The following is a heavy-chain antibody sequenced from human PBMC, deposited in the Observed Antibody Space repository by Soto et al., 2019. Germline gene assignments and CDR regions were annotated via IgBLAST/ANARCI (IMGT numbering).Heavy chain of an antibody. V-gene: IGHV1-69*01. D-gene: IGHD2-2*01. Sequence: QVQLVQSGAEVKKPGSSVKVSCKASGGTFSSYAISWVRQAPGQGLEWMGGIIPIFGTANYAQKFQGRVTITADESTGTAYMELSSLRYEDTAVYYCAREIVVVPAAINYYYYGMDVWGNGTTVTVCS. CDR3: AREIVVVPAAINYYYYGMDV. CDR1: GGTFSSYA. CDR2: IIPIFGTA. J-gene: IGHJ6*04.